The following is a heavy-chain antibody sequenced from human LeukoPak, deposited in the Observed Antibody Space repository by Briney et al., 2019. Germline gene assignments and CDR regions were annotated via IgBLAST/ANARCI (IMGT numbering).Heavy chain of an antibody. Sequence: PPGGSLRLSCSASGFTFSRYAMHWVRQAPGKGLVWVSRINSDGSTTGYADSVKGRFTISGDNAKNTLYLQMNSLRAEDTAVYYCARASLYSPSMITFGGVTSWGQGTLVTVSS. CDR3: ARASLYSPSMITFGGVTS. V-gene: IGHV3-74*01. CDR1: GFTFSRYA. D-gene: IGHD3-16*01. J-gene: IGHJ5*02. CDR2: INSDGSTT.